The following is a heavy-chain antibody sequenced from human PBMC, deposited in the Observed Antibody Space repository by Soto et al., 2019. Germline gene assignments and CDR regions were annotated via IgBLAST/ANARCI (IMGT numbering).Heavy chain of an antibody. V-gene: IGHV3-53*01. CDR1: GLSVMNNY. D-gene: IGHD3-10*01. CDR3: VRPLPSGRNYGMDV. CDR2: IYNDGTT. J-gene: IGHJ6*02. Sequence: WGSLRLSCTASGLSVMNNYIIFVRQAPCMGLEWVSVIYNDGTTYYADSVKGRFAISRDTSKNTLSLQMDSLRAEDTAVYYCVRPLPSGRNYGMDVWGQGTTVTVSS.